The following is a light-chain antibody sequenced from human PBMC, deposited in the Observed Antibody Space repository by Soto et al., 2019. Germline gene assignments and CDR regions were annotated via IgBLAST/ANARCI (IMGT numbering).Light chain of an antibody. Sequence: SVLTQPPSASGTPGQRVTISCSGSSSNIGSNTVNWYQQLPGTAPKPLIYSNNQRPSGVPDRFSGSKSGTSASLAISGLQSEDEADYYYAAWDDSLNGYVFGTGTKVTVL. J-gene: IGLJ1*01. CDR3: AAWDDSLNGYV. CDR1: SSNIGSNT. V-gene: IGLV1-44*01. CDR2: SNN.